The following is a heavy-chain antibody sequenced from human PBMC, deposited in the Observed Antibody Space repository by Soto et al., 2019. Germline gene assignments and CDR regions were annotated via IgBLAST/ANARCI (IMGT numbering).Heavy chain of an antibody. CDR2: IYYSGST. J-gene: IGHJ4*02. Sequence: SETLSLTCTVSSDSISTYYWTWIRQPPGKGLEWIGFIYYSGSTNYNPSLQSRVTISVDTSKNQFSLKMNSVTAADTAVYYCARPGRDWGALHYWGQGTLVTVSS. V-gene: IGHV4-59*08. CDR1: SDSISTYY. D-gene: IGHD7-27*01. CDR3: ARPGRDWGALHY.